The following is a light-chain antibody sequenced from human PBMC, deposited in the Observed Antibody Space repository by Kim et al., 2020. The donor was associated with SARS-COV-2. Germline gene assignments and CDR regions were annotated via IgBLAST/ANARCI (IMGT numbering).Light chain of an antibody. CDR2: KDS. J-gene: IGLJ2*01. CDR3: QSADSSVV. V-gene: IGLV3-25*03. CDR1: ALPKQY. Sequence: VSVSPGQTARITCSGDALPKQYAYWYQQKPGQAPVLGIYKDSERPSGIPERFSGSSSGTTVTLTISGVQAEDEADYYCQSADSSVVFGGGTQLTVL.